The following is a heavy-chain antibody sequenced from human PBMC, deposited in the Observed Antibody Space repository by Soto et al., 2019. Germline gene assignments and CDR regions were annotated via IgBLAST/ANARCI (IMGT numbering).Heavy chain of an antibody. J-gene: IGHJ3*02. V-gene: IGHV3-23*01. D-gene: IGHD3-22*01. CDR2: ISGSGGMT. CDR1: RFTFSSYA. Sequence: GGALRVSCSAARFTFSSYAMSWFRHAPGKGVEWVSAISGSGGMTYCADYVKGRFNISRDSSKNTLYLQRNRLRAEDTDVYYCAKDGSSGYCWCGFDIWGQRTMVTVSS. CDR3: AKDGSSGYCWCGFDI.